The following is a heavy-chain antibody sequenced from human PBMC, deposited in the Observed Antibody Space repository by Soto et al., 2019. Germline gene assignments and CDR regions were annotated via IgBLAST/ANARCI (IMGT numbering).Heavy chain of an antibody. Sequence: PSETLSLTCAVYGGSFSGYYWSWIRQPPGKGLEWIGEINHSGSTNYNPSLKSRVTISVDTSKNQFSLKLSSVTAADTAVYYCARLPKYCSGGSCYGGAFDIWGQGTMVTVSS. V-gene: IGHV4-34*01. CDR1: GGSFSGYY. D-gene: IGHD2-15*01. CDR3: ARLPKYCSGGSCYGGAFDI. CDR2: INHSGST. J-gene: IGHJ3*02.